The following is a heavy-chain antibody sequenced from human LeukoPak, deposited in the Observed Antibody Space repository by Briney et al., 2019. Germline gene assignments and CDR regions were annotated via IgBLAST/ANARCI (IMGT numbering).Heavy chain of an antibody. V-gene: IGHV1-69*04. Sequence: GASVKVSCKASGGTFSSYAISWVRQAPGQGLEWMGRIIPILGIANYAQKFQGRVTITADKSTSTAYMELSSLRSEDTAVYYCASNKAVAGHYYYYGMDVWGQGTTVTVSS. J-gene: IGHJ6*02. CDR2: IIPILGIA. CDR1: GGTFSSYA. CDR3: ASNKAVAGHYYYYGMDV. D-gene: IGHD6-19*01.